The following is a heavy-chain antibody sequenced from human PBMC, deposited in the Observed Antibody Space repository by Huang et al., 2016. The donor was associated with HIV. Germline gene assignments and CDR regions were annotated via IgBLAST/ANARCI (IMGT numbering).Heavy chain of an antibody. V-gene: IGHV3-30*18. J-gene: IGHJ4*02. CDR3: AKESRWFSDFDH. CDR2: ISYDGRSK. D-gene: IGHD2-15*01. Sequence: QVHLVESGGGVVQPGGSLRLSFAASGFKLSGVGMHGVRQAPGKGLEGVAVISYDGRSKVYTASVKGRFTISRDNSDNTLSLQMKGLRPDDTAVYYCAKESRWFSDFDHWGQGVLVSVSS. CDR1: GFKLSGVG.